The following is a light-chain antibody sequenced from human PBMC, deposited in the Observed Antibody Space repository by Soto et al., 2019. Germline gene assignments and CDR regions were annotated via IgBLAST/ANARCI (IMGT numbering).Light chain of an antibody. CDR1: QSVSSTY. V-gene: IGKV3-15*01. CDR3: QQYNTWPPIT. Sequence: IGGRKSPAALSLSHGERATLSCRASQSVSSTYLAWYQQKPGQAPRLLIYGASTRATGIPARFSGSGSGTEFTLTISCLQSEDFAVHYCQQYNTWPPITFGQGTRLEI. J-gene: IGKJ5*01. CDR2: GAS.